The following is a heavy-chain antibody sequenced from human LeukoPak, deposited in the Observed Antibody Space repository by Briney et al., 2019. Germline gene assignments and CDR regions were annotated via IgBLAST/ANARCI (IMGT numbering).Heavy chain of an antibody. Sequence: SETLSLTCTVSGGSISGYYWSWIRQPPGKGLEWIGEINHSGSTNYNPSLKSRVTISVDTSKNQFSLKLSSVTAADTAVYYCARVRRITMVRGAYFDYWGQGTLVTVSS. CDR1: GGSISGYY. CDR2: INHSGST. V-gene: IGHV4-34*01. J-gene: IGHJ4*02. D-gene: IGHD3-10*01. CDR3: ARVRRITMVRGAYFDY.